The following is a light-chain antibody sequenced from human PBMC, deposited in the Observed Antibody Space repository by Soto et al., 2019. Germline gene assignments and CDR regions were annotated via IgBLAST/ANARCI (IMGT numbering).Light chain of an antibody. CDR1: SSDVGSYNL. CDR2: EGS. J-gene: IGLJ1*01. Sequence: QSALTQPASVSGSPGQSITISCTGTSSDVGSYNLVSWYQQHPGKAPKLMIYEGSKRLSGVSNRFSGSKSGNMASLTISGLQAEDEADYYGCSYAGRRTYVLGTGTKLTVL. V-gene: IGLV2-23*01. CDR3: CSYAGRRTYV.